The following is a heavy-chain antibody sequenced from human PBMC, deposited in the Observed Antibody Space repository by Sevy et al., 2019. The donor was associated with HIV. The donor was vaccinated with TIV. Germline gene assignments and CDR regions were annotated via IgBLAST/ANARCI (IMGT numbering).Heavy chain of an antibody. V-gene: IGHV1-24*01. J-gene: IGHJ4*02. CDR2: FDPEDGKI. CDR1: GYRLSELS. D-gene: IGHD3-22*01. Sequence: ASVKVSCKISGYRLSELSMHWVRQAPGKGLEWMGRFDPEDGKIIYAQKFQGRVTVTEDTSKDTAYMELSRLRSEDTAVYYCATGREYYDENSGYFDYWGPGTLVTVSS. CDR3: ATGREYYDENSGYFDY.